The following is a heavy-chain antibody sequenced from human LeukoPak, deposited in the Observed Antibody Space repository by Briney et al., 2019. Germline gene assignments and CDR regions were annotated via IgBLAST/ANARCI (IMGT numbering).Heavy chain of an antibody. V-gene: IGHV3-23*01. CDR1: GFTFSSYA. CDR3: AKSGGTSSVYYYSDY. Sequence: PGGSLRLSCAASGFTFSSYAMSWVRQAPGKGLEWVSAISGSGSITYYADSVKGRFTISRVNSENTLYLQMNSLRAEDTAVYYCAKSGGTSSVYYYSDYWGQGTLVTVSS. D-gene: IGHD3-22*01. J-gene: IGHJ4*02. CDR2: ISGSGSIT.